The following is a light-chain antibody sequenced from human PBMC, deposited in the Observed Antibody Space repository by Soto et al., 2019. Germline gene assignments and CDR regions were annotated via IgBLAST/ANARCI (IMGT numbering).Light chain of an antibody. J-gene: IGKJ2*01. Sequence: EIVMTQSPATLSVSPGEGATLSCRASQSVTSNLAWYQQQPGQAPRLLIYGTSTRATGIPARLSGSGSGTEVTLPISSLQPEDFSVYYCQQYYNWAYTFGQGTKLEIK. V-gene: IGKV3-15*01. CDR3: QQYYNWAYT. CDR2: GTS. CDR1: QSVTSN.